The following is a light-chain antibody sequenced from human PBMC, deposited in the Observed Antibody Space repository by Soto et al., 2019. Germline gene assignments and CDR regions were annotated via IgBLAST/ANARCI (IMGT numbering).Light chain of an antibody. CDR3: CSYTTTSTFV. V-gene: IGLV2-14*03. CDR1: SSDVGGYDY. CDR2: EVF. J-gene: IGLJ2*01. Sequence: QSALTQPASVSGSPGQSITISCTRTSSDVGGYDYVSWYQQRPGKVPKLMIYEVFRRPSGISDRFSGSKSGNTASLTISGLQAEDEAHYYCCSYTTTSTFVFGGGTKVTVL.